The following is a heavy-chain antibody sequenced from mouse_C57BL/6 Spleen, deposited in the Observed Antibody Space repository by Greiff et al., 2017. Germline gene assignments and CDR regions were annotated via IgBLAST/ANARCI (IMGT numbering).Heavy chain of an antibody. CDR2: IDPANGNT. CDR1: GFNFKNTY. V-gene: IGHV14-3*01. D-gene: IGHD1-1*01. J-gene: IGHJ2*01. CDR3: ARGTVVATDYFDY. Sequence: VQLQQSVAELVRPGASVKMSCTASGFNFKNTYMHWVKQRPEQGLEWIGRIDPANGNTKYAPKFQGKATITADTSSNTAYLQLSSLTSEDTAIYYCARGTVVATDYFDYWGQGTTLTVSS.